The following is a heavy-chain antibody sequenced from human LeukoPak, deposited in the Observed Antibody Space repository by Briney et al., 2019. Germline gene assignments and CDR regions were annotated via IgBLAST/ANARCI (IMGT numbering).Heavy chain of an antibody. J-gene: IGHJ5*02. Sequence: GGSLRLSCAAAGFTVSSNYMSWVRQAPGKGLEWASVIYSGGSTYYADSVKGRFTISRDNSKNTLYLQMNSLRAEDTAVYYCARARRDGYNYHWGQGTLVTVSS. CDR2: IYSGGST. V-gene: IGHV3-66*01. CDR1: GFTVSSNY. CDR3: ARARRDGYNYH. D-gene: IGHD5-12*01.